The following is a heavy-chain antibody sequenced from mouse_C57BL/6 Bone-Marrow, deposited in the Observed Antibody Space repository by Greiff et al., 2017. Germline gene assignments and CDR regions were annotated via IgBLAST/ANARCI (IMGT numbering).Heavy chain of an antibody. J-gene: IGHJ3*01. CDR3: ANAYYSNYGFAY. V-gene: IGHV1-81*01. CDR1: GYTFTRYG. Sequence: VQLQQSGAELARPGASVKLSCKASGYTFTRYGISWVKQRTGQGLEWIGEIYPRSGNTYYNEKFKGKATLTADKSSSTAYMELRSLTSEDSAVYFCANAYYSNYGFAYWGQGTLVTVSA. CDR2: IYPRSGNT. D-gene: IGHD2-5*01.